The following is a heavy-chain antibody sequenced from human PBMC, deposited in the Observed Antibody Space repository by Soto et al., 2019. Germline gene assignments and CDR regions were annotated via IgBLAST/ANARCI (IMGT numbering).Heavy chain of an antibody. CDR2: IKQDGSEK. J-gene: IGHJ4*02. Sequence: EVQLVESGGGLVQPGGSLRLSCAASGFTFSSYWMSWVRQAPGKGLEWVANIKQDGSEKYYVDSVKGRFTISRDNAENSLFLQMSSLRAEDTAVYYCARETVELATNGWGQVTLVTVSS. V-gene: IGHV3-7*01. CDR1: GFTFSSYW. D-gene: IGHD5-12*01. CDR3: ARETVELATNG.